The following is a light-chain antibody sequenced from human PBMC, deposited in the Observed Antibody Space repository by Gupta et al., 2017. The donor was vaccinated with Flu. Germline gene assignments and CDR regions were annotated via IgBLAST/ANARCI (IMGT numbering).Light chain of an antibody. J-gene: IGKJ4*01. V-gene: IGKV4-1*01. CDR2: GAS. Sequence: DIVMTQSPDSPAVSLGERATINCTYSQTVLYSSNNKNNLAWYQQKPGQPPMLLIYGASSRAAGVPDPFSGSGSGTDFTLTISSLQAEDVAVYYCQQYHSPPLTFGGGTKVVIK. CDR3: QQYHSPPLT. CDR1: QTVLYSSNNKNN.